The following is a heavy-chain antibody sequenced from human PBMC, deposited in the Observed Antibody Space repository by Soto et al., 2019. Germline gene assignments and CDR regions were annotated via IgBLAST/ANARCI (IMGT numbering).Heavy chain of an antibody. J-gene: IGHJ5*01. CDR2: IYYSGST. D-gene: IGHD3-3*01. V-gene: IGHV4-39*01. CDR3: ARHLTILGVAPLDS. Sequence: SETLSLTCTVSGVSISGSSYYWGWIRQPPGKGLEWIASIYYSGSTYYNPSLKSRVTISVDTSKTQFSLKMNSVTAADTAVYYCARHLTILGVAPLDSWGQGTLVTVSS. CDR1: GVSISGSSYY.